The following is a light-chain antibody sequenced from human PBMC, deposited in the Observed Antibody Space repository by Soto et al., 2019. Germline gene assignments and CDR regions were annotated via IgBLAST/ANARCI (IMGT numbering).Light chain of an antibody. V-gene: IGKV1-39*01. CDR3: QQSYNTPFT. J-gene: IGKJ3*01. Sequence: DIEMTQSPPSLSASVGDRVTITCRASETTALYLNWYQQKPGKAPKLLIRAASRLGTGVPARFSGNGSGTAFTVTIPALQPEDVATYYCQQSYNTPFTFGPGTTVDV. CDR2: AAS. CDR1: ETTALY.